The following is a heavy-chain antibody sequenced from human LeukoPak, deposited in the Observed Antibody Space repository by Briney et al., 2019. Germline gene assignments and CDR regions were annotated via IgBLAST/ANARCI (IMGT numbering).Heavy chain of an antibody. D-gene: IGHD5-24*01. CDR3: PRRNKDDSNFRLVDY. V-gene: IGHV1-8*01. CDR2: MNPNSANT. CDR1: GYTFTNYD. Sequence: ASVKVSCKASGYTFTNYDINWVRQTTGQGLEWMGWMNPNSANTGYAQKFQGRVTMTRNTSISTAYMELSSLRSEDTAVYYCPRRNKDDSNFRLVDYWGQGTLVTVSS. J-gene: IGHJ4*02.